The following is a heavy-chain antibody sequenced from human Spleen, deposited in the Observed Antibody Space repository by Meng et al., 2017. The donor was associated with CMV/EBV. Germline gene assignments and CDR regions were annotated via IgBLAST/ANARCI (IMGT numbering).Heavy chain of an antibody. D-gene: IGHD7-27*01. V-gene: IGHV1-18*04. J-gene: IGHJ4*02. Sequence: VSCRASDYTFTSHGITWVRQAPGQGLEWMGWISPSIGSTNYAQKLEGRVTMTTDRSTTTAYLELRSLRYDDTAVYFCARGTGIFDYWGQGALVTVSS. CDR3: ARGTGIFDY. CDR2: ISPSIGST. CDR1: DYTFTSHG.